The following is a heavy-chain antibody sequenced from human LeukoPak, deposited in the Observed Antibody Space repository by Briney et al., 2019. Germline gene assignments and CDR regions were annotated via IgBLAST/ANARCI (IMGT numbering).Heavy chain of an antibody. Sequence: SETLSLTCTVSGGSISSYYWSWIRQPPGKGLEWIGEINHSGSTNYNPSLKSRVTISVDTSKNQFSLKLSSVAAADTAVYYCARLTMVRGVGYWGQGTLVTVSS. V-gene: IGHV4-34*01. CDR3: ARLTMVRGVGY. D-gene: IGHD3-10*01. J-gene: IGHJ4*02. CDR1: GGSISSYY. CDR2: INHSGST.